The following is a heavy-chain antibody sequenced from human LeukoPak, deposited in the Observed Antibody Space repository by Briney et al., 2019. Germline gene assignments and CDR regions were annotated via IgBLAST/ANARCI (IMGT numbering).Heavy chain of an antibody. J-gene: IGHJ4*02. V-gene: IGHV4-34*01. CDR2: MKQSGTP. D-gene: IGHD3-10*01. Sequence: SETLSLTCAVYGGSYSAFHWNWIRQSPAKGLEWLGEMKQSGTPRYNPSLQSRVTISVDKSKNQFSLNVRSVTAADTAVYYCASRPFLYGFRTYFDNWAQGTLVTVSS. CDR3: ASRPFLYGFRTYFDN. CDR1: GGSYSAFH.